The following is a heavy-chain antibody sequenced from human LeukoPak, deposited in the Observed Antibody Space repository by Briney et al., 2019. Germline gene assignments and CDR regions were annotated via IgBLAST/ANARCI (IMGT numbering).Heavy chain of an antibody. Sequence: PGGSLRLSCAASGFTLSSHSMNWVRQAPGKGLEWVSSISSSSSYIYYADSVKGRFTISRDNAKNSLYLQMNSLRAEDTAVYYCARDYGGSSPFDYWGQGTLVTVSS. D-gene: IGHD4-23*01. J-gene: IGHJ4*02. CDR3: ARDYGGSSPFDY. CDR2: ISSSSSYI. V-gene: IGHV3-21*01. CDR1: GFTLSSHS.